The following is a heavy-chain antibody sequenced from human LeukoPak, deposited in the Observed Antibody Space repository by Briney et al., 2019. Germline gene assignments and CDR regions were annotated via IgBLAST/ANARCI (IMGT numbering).Heavy chain of an antibody. J-gene: IGHJ4*02. CDR3: ARDHSINIPSDY. Sequence: GGSLRLSCAASGFTFSSYAMHWVRQAPGKGLEWVAVISYDGSNKYYADSVKGRFTISRDNSKNTLYLQMNSLRAEDTAVYYCARDHSINIPSDYWGQGTLVTVSS. CDR2: ISYDGSNK. V-gene: IGHV3-30*04. CDR1: GFTFSSYA. D-gene: IGHD2-2*02.